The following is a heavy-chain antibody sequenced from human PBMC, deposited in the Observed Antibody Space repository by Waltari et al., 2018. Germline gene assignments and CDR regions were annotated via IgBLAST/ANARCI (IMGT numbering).Heavy chain of an antibody. D-gene: IGHD2-15*01. CDR3: ARDVGYCSGGSCPAMDV. Sequence: EVQLVESGGGLAQPGGSLRLSFAASGFTFRSPSMNWSRQAPGKGLEWLSYISGSSFTIYYADSVKGRFTISRDNAENSVYLQMNSLRAEDTAVYYCARDVGYCSGGSCPAMDVWGKGTTVTISS. CDR1: GFTFRSPS. V-gene: IGHV3-48*04. J-gene: IGHJ6*04. CDR2: ISGSSFTI.